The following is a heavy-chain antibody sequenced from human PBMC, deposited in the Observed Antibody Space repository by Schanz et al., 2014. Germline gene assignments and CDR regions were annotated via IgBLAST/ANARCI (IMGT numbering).Heavy chain of an antibody. Sequence: QVQLQESGPGLVKPSETLSLTCSVSGYSISSDYYWGWIRQFPGGGLEWIGSISHTGNTYYHPSLLSRVTLSLAPPKTRFPLKRTSVTAADTAVYYCARGKWDLGADWGQGILVTVSS. J-gene: IGHJ4*02. CDR2: ISHTGNT. V-gene: IGHV4-38-2*02. CDR3: ARGKWDLGAD. CDR1: GYSISSDYY. D-gene: IGHD1-26*01.